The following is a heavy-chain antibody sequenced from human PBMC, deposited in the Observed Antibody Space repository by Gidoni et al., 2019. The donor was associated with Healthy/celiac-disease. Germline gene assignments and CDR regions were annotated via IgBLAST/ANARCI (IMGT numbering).Heavy chain of an antibody. CDR2: ISYDGSNK. V-gene: IGHV3-30*18. Sequence: QVQLVASGGGVVQPGRSLRLSCAASGFTFSSYGMHWVRQAPGQGLEWVAVISYDGSNKYYADSVKGRFTISRDNSKNTLYLQMNSLRAEDTAVYYCAKEQTYYYGSGSYEAGGMDVWGQGTTVTVSS. CDR3: AKEQTYYYGSGSYEAGGMDV. D-gene: IGHD3-10*01. CDR1: GFTFSSYG. J-gene: IGHJ6*02.